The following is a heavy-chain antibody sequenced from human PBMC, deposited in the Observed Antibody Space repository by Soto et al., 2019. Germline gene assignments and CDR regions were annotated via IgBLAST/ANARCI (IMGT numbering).Heavy chain of an antibody. V-gene: IGHV1-8*01. CDR3: ARRYSSGWYQIDY. Sequence: QVQLVQSGAEVKKPGASVKVSCKASGYTFTSYDINWVRQATGQGLEWMGWMNPNSGNTGYAQKFQGRVTMTRNTSISTAYMELSSLRAEYAAVYYCARRYSSGWYQIDYWGQGTLVTVSS. J-gene: IGHJ4*02. CDR2: MNPNSGNT. D-gene: IGHD6-19*01. CDR1: GYTFTSYD.